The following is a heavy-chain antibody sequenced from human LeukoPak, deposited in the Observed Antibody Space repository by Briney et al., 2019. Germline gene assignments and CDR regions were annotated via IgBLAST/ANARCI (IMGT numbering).Heavy chain of an antibody. CDR1: GGSISSYY. CDR2: IYYSGST. J-gene: IGHJ5*02. CDR3: ARDGDSSGWANWFDP. Sequence: SETLSLTCAVSGGSISSYYWSWIRQPPGKGLEWIGYIYYSGSTNYNPSHKSRVTISVDTSKNQFSLKLSSVTAADTAVYYCARDGDSSGWANWFDPWGQGTLVTVSS. D-gene: IGHD6-19*01. V-gene: IGHV4-59*01.